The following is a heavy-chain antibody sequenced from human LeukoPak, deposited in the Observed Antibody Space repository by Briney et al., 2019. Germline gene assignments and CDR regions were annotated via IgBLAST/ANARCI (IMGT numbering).Heavy chain of an antibody. J-gene: IGHJ3*02. CDR1: GGSISSGGYY. CDR3: ASTRHSGYYYDSSGYFAFDI. V-gene: IGHV4-31*03. Sequence: PSQTLSLTCTVSGGSISSGGYYWSWIRQHPGKGLEWIGYIYYSGSTYYNPSLKSRVTISVDTSKNQFSLRLSSVTAADTAVYYCASTRHSGYYYDSSGYFAFDIWGQGTMVTVSS. D-gene: IGHD3-22*01. CDR2: IYYSGST.